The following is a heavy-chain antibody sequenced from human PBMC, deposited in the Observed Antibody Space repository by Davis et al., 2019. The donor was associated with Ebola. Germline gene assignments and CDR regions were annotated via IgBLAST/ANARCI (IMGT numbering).Heavy chain of an antibody. J-gene: IGHJ4*02. CDR1: GFTFDTYG. D-gene: IGHD1-26*01. CDR2: IRTSDDST. CDR3: AKDPGGSFDY. Sequence: PGGSLRLSCAVSGFTFDTYGMSWVRQAPGEGLEWVSTIRTSDDSTYYADSVRGRFTISRDISWNTVYLQMNSLRAEDTAIYYCAKDPGGSFDYWGQGTLVTVSS. V-gene: IGHV3-23*01.